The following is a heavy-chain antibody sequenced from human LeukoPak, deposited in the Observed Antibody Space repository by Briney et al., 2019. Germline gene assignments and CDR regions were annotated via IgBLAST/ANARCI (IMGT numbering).Heavy chain of an antibody. CDR1: GFPFSSYW. CDR3: ARHDGSSFIYYIDH. V-gene: IGHV3-74*01. CDR2: INIDGSNT. Sequence: GGSLRLSCAASGFPFSSYWMHWVRQAPGKGLVWVSRINIDGSNTNYADSVKGRFTISRDNSQNTLYLQMSGLRAEDTALYYCARHDGSSFIYYIDHWGQGALVTVSS. D-gene: IGHD1-26*01. J-gene: IGHJ4*02.